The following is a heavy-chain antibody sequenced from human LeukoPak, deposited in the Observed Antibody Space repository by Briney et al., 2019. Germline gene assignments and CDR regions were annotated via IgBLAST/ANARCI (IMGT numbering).Heavy chain of an antibody. CDR3: ARVEWFGELSPFDI. Sequence: SETLSLTCTVSGGSISSSSYYWSWIRQPPEEGLEWIGYIYYSGSTNYNPSLKSRVTISVDTSKNQFSLKLSSVTAADTAVYYCARVEWFGELSPFDIWGQGTMVTVSS. V-gene: IGHV4-61*01. CDR2: IYYSGST. J-gene: IGHJ3*02. CDR1: GGSISSSSYY. D-gene: IGHD3-10*01.